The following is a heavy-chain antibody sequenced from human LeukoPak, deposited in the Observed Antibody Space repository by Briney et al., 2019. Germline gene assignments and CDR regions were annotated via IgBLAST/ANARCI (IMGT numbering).Heavy chain of an antibody. V-gene: IGHV4-30-4*01. CDR2: IYYSGST. CDR1: GGSISSGEYY. D-gene: IGHD1-26*01. Sequence: SQTLSLTCTVSGGSISSGEYYWRWIRQPPGKGLEWIVNIYYSGSTNYNPSLKSRITISVDTSKNQFSLKLSSVTAADTAVYYCARGIVGATFHYWGQGTLVTVSS. J-gene: IGHJ4*02. CDR3: ARGIVGATFHY.